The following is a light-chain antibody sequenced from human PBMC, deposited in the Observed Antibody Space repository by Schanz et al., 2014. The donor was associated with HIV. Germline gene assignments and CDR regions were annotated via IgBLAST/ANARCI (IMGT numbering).Light chain of an antibody. CDR3: LLQQGGPGV. CDR2: DTD. J-gene: IGLJ3*02. V-gene: IGLV7-46*01. CDR1: TGAVTSGLY. Sequence: QAVVTQAPSLTVSPGGTVTLTCGSSTGAVTSGLYPYWFQQKPGQAPRTLIFDTDKKHSWTPARFSGSLLGGKAALTLSGVQPEDEAEYFCLLQQGGPGVFGGGTKLTVL.